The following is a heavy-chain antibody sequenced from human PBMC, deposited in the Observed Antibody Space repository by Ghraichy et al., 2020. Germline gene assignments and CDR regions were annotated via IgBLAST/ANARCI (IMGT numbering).Heavy chain of an antibody. CDR1: GGSISSSSYY. Sequence: SENLSLTCTVSGGSISSSSYYWGWIRQPPGKGLEWIGSIYYSGSTYYNPSLKSRVTISVDTSKNQFSLKLSSVTAADTAVYYCARPKNGDHYGMDVWGQGPTVTVSS. CDR2: IYYSGST. CDR3: ARPKNGDHYGMDV. J-gene: IGHJ6*02. D-gene: IGHD3-10*01. V-gene: IGHV4-39*01.